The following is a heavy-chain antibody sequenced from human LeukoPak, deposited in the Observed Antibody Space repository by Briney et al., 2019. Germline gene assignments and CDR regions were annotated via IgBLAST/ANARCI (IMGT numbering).Heavy chain of an antibody. Sequence: SETLSLTCTVSSGSISTSNYYWGWVRQPPGKGLEWIGEINHSGSTNYNPSLKSRVTISVDTSKNQFSLKLSSVTAADTAVYYCARGRARMIQLWPPKREAFDIWGQGTMVTVSS. J-gene: IGHJ3*02. CDR3: ARGRARMIQLWPPKREAFDI. V-gene: IGHV4-39*07. CDR1: SGSISTSNYY. D-gene: IGHD5-18*01. CDR2: INHSGST.